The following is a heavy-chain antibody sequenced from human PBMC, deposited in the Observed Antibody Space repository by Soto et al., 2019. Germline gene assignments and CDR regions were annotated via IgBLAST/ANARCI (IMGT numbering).Heavy chain of an antibody. CDR1: GGSFSGYY. D-gene: IGHD4-4*01. CDR3: ARVLGTVTTAYFDC. J-gene: IGHJ4*02. V-gene: IGHV4-34*01. CDR2: INHSGST. Sequence: SETLSLTCAVYGGSFSGYYWSWIRQPPGKGLEWIGEINHSGSTNYNPSLKSRVTISVDTSKNQFSLKLSSVTAADTAVYYCARVLGTVTTAYFDCWGQGTLVTVSS.